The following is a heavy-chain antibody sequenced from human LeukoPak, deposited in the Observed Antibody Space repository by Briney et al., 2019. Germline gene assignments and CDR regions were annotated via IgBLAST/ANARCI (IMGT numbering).Heavy chain of an antibody. CDR3: ARTAGYESSDGNPSIDFDF. V-gene: IGHV1-69*10. Sequence: SVKVSCKASGDTFNNYAINWVRQAPEQGLEWVGRIIPILGLAKYAQRFQDRFTITSDKSTSSVYMEVRSLRSGDTAMYYCARTAGYESSDGNPSIDFDFWGQGTLVTVSS. D-gene: IGHD3-22*01. J-gene: IGHJ4*02. CDR2: IIPILGLA. CDR1: GDTFNNYA.